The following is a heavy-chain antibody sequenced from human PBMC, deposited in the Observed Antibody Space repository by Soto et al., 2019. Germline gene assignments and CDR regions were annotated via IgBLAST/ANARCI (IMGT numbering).Heavy chain of an antibody. CDR1: GYTFTGYY. V-gene: IGHV1-2*02. CDR2: INPNSGGT. CDR3: AKGLSGSYFDY. J-gene: IGHJ4*02. Sequence: GASVKVSCKASGYTFTGYYMHWVRQAPGQGLEWMGWINPNSGGTNYAQKFQGRVTMTRDTSISTAYMELSSLRAEDTAVYYCAKGLSGSYFDYWGQGTLVTVSS. D-gene: IGHD1-26*01.